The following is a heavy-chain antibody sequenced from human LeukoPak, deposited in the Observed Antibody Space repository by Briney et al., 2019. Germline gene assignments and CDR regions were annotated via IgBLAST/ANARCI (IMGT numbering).Heavy chain of an antibody. Sequence: SETLSLTCTVSGGSISSYYWSWIRQPAGKGLEWIGRIYTSGSTNYNPSLKSRVTMSVDTSKNQFSLKLSSVTAADTAVYYCAREGSGWPPYAFDSWGQTTMLTVSS. J-gene: IGHJ3*02. CDR2: IYTSGST. CDR3: AREGSGWPPYAFDS. D-gene: IGHD6-19*01. V-gene: IGHV4-4*07. CDR1: GGSISSYY.